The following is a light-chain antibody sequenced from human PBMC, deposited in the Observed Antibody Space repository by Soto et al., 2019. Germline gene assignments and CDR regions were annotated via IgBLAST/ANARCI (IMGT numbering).Light chain of an antibody. J-gene: IGLJ2*01. CDR1: SGSIASNY. CDR3: QSSDGSNVV. CDR2: EDN. Sequence: NFMLTQPHSVSVSPGKTVTISCTRSSGSIASNYVQWYQQRPCCAPTTVIYEDNQRPSGVPDRYSGSIDSSSSSASLTISGLKTDDEAAYYCQSSDGSNVVFCGGTKLTVL. V-gene: IGLV6-57*04.